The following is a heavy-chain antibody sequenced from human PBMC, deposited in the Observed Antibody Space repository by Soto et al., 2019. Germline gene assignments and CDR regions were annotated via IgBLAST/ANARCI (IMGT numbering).Heavy chain of an antibody. CDR3: TRDLFSYDYSGILWFDP. CDR1: GFAFSGSA. CDR2: IRSKGHNYAT. Sequence: GGSLRLSCAASGFAFSGSAMYWVRQASGKGPEWVGRIRSKGHNYATEYAASVKGGFTISRDDSKNTAYLQMNSLQTEDTAVYYCTRDLFSYDYSGILWFDPWGQGTLVTVSS. J-gene: IGHJ5*02. D-gene: IGHD3-16*01. V-gene: IGHV3-73*01.